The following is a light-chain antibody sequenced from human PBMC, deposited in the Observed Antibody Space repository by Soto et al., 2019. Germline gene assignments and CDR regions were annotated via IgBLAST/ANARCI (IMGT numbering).Light chain of an antibody. CDR1: QTISRN. CDR3: QQSYDTPLT. Sequence: DIQMTQSPVSLSASVGDRVTITCRASQTISRNLNWYQQKPGKAPKLLIFAASSLQSGVPLRFSGSGSGTDFTLTIISLQPEDFATYYCQQSYDTPLTFGGGTKVEIK. V-gene: IGKV1-39*01. J-gene: IGKJ4*01. CDR2: AAS.